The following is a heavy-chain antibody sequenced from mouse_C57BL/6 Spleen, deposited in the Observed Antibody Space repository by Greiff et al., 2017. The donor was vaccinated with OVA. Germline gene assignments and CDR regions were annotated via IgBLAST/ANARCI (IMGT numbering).Heavy chain of an antibody. D-gene: IGHD2-4*01. J-gene: IGHJ4*01. CDR1: GFSLTSYG. CDR3: ARRGLERDYYAMDY. V-gene: IGHV2-2*01. Sequence: QVQLKESGPGLVQPSQSLSITCTVSGFSLTSYGVHWVRQSPGKGLEWLGVIWSGGSTDYNAAFISRLSISKDNSKSQVFFKMNSLQADDTAIYYCARRGLERDYYAMDYWGQGTSVTVSS. CDR2: IWSGGST.